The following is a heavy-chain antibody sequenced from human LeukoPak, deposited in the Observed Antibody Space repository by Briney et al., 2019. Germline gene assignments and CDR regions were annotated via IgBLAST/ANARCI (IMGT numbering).Heavy chain of an antibody. Sequence: PSETLSLTCTVSGGSISSSSYYWGWIRQPPGKGLEWIANIFFSGSTYYNPSLKSRVTISVDTSKNQFSLKLSSVTAADTAVYYCGMIQPYYYYYMDVWGKGTTVTISS. D-gene: IGHD2-21*01. CDR3: GMIQPYYYYYMDV. V-gene: IGHV4-39*07. CDR2: IFFSGST. CDR1: GGSISSSSYY. J-gene: IGHJ6*03.